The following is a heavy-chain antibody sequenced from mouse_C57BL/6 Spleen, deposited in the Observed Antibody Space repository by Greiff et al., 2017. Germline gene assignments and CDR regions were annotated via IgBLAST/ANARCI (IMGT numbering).Heavy chain of an antibody. Sequence: EVKLMESGGGLVQPGGSLKLSCAASGFTFSDYYMYWVRQTPEKRLEWVEYISNGGGSTYYPDTVKGRFTISRDNAKNTLYLQMRRLKSEDTAMYYCARQGCYHRRFYFGYWVQGTTLTVSS. CDR1: GFTFSDYY. D-gene: IGHD2-12*01. CDR2: ISNGGGST. V-gene: IGHV5-12*01. J-gene: IGHJ2*01. CDR3: ARQGCYHRRFYFGY.